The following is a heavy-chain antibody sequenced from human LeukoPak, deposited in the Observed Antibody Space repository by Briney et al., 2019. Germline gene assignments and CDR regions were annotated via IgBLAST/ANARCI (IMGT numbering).Heavy chain of an antibody. D-gene: IGHD3-10*01. J-gene: IGHJ4*02. CDR1: GFTFSIYA. V-gene: IGHV3-23*01. CDR2: ITSNVGTT. CDR3: SNGSYSRSGRYYFGY. Sequence: SLRLSCAASGFTFSIYAIGCVREAPGKGMEWVSAITSNVGTTYYADSVKGRFTIFSVSSKTTLYLQINSLSAEATAVSDGSNGSYSRSGRYYFGYWGQGTLVTVSS.